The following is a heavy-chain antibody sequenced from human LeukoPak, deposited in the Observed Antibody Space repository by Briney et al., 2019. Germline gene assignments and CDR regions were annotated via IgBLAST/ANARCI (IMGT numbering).Heavy chain of an antibody. CDR1: RYTFTGYY. D-gene: IGHD6-19*01. V-gene: IGHV1-2*06. Sequence: ASVKVSCKASRYTFTGYYMHWVRQAPGQGLEWMGRINPDSGGTNYARKFQGRVTMTRDTSSNTAYMELSRLRSDDTAVYYCARGAVAGFGFDIWGRGTMVTVSA. CDR3: ARGAVAGFGFDI. CDR2: INPDSGGT. J-gene: IGHJ3*02.